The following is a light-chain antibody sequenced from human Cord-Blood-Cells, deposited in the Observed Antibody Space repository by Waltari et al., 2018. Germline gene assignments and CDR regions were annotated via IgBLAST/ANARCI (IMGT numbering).Light chain of an antibody. CDR2: KDS. Sequence: SYELTQPSSVSVSPGQTARITCSGDVLAKKYARWVQQKPGQAPVLVIYKDSERPSGIPERFSGSSSGTTVTLTISGAQVEDEADYYCYSAADNNRGVFGTGTKVTVL. CDR1: VLAKKY. CDR3: YSAADNNRGV. J-gene: IGLJ1*01. V-gene: IGLV3-27*01.